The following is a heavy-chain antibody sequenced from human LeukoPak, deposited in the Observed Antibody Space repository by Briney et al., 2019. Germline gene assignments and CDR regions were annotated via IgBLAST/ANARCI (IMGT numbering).Heavy chain of an antibody. CDR2: MSHDGGIE. D-gene: IGHD2/OR15-2a*01. CDR3: ARAKIIHSITHMDV. V-gene: IGHV3-30*03. Sequence: PGRSLRLPCVASGFTFSTYGMHWVRQAPGKGLEWVAVMSHDGGIEKYADSVKGRFTISRDNSKKTLYLQMNSLRSDDAAVYYCARAKIIHSITHMDVWGQGTTVTVSS. CDR1: GFTFSTYG. J-gene: IGHJ6*02.